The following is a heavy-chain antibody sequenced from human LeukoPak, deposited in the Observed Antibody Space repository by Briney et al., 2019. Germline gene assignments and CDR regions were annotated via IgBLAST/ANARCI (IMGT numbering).Heavy chain of an antibody. CDR2: ISGSGGST. CDR3: AKEKGYCSGGSCYADAFDI. Sequence: GGSLRLSCAASGFTFSSYAMSWVRQAPGKGLEWVSAISGSGGSTYYADSVKDRFTISRDNSKNTLYLQMNSLRAEDTAVYYCAKEKGYCSGGSCYADAFDIWGQGTMVTVSS. CDR1: GFTFSSYA. J-gene: IGHJ3*02. D-gene: IGHD2-15*01. V-gene: IGHV3-23*01.